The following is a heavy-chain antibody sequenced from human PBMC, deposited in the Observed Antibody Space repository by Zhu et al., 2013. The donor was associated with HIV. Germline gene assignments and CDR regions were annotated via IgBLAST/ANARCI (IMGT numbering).Heavy chain of an antibody. Sequence: QVQLVQSGAEVKKPGSSVKVSCKASGGTFSSYAISWVRQAPGQGLEWMGGIIPIFGTANYAQKFQGRVTITADESTSTAYMELSSLRSEDTAVYYCATDYGSGTEEPVYYYYGMDVWGQGTTVTVSS. CDR3: ATDYGSGTEEPVYYYYGMDV. V-gene: IGHV1-69*01. D-gene: IGHD3-10*01. CDR1: GGTFSSYA. J-gene: IGHJ6*02. CDR2: IIPIFGTA.